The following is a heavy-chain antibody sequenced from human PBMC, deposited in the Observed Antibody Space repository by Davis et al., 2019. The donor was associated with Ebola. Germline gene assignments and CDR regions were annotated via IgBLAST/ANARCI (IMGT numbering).Heavy chain of an antibody. CDR1: GVSISRHY. D-gene: IGHD6-13*01. Sequence: PSETLSLTCTVSGVSISRHYWSWIRQPPGKRLEWIGSIYYTGSAYYNSSLASRATISVDTSKNQFSLKLTSVTAADTAMYYCARAPIAGAGTRWGTRWFDPWGQGTLVSVSS. CDR2: IYYTGSA. J-gene: IGHJ5*02. V-gene: IGHV4-59*11. CDR3: ARAPIAGAGTRWGTRWFDP.